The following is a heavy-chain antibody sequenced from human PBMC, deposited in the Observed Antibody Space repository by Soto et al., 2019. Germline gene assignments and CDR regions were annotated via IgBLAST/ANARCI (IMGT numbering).Heavy chain of an antibody. J-gene: IGHJ4*02. CDR2: IKEDGSEI. D-gene: IGHD3-16*01. Sequence: WGSLRLSCVVSGFNVMSYLMSWVRQAPGKGLEWVASIKEDGSEIYYLHSVRGRFSISRDSAGNALHLTMNYLSAEDTGVYFCARDIGFDYVNWGQGTMLTVSS. CDR3: ARDIGFDYVN. V-gene: IGHV3-7*01. CDR1: GFNVMSYL.